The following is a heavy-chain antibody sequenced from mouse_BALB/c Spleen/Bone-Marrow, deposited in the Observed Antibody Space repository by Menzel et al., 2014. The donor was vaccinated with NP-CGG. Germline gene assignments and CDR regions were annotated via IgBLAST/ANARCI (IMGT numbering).Heavy chain of an antibody. CDR3: ARLSYYGRFAY. CDR2: INPDSSTI. V-gene: IGHV4-1*02. D-gene: IGHD1-1*01. CDR1: GFDFSRYW. J-gene: IGHJ3*01. Sequence: EVQLVESGGGLVQPGGSLKLSCAPSGFDFSRYWMSWVRQAPGKGLEWIGEINPDSSTINYTPSLKDKFIISRDNAKNTLYLQMSKVRSEDTALYYCARLSYYGRFAYWGQGTLVTVSA.